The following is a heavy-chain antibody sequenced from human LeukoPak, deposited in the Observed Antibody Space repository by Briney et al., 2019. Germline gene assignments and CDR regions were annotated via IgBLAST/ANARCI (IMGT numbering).Heavy chain of an antibody. D-gene: IGHD2/OR15-2a*01. V-gene: IGHV4-39*07. Sequence: SETLSLTCNVSSGSIRSAKYYWGWIRQPPGKGLEWIGSVYYSGSTFYNPSLKSRITISIDTSKNQFSLKLRSVTAADTAVYYCARDKPEYFYMDVWGKGTTVTVSS. CDR1: SGSIRSAKYY. J-gene: IGHJ6*03. CDR2: VYYSGST. CDR3: ARDKPEYFYMDV.